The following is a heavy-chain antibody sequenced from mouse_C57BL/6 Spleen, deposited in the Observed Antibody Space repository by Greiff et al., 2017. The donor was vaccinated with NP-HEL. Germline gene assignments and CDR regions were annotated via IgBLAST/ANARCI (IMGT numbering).Heavy chain of an antibody. Sequence: VQLKESGPELVKPGASVKISCKASGYSFTDYNMNWVKQSNGKSLEWIGVINPNYGTTSYNQKFKGKATLTVDQSSSTAYMQLNSLTSEDSAVYYCASSPTVVATTHYYFDYWGQGTTLTVSS. V-gene: IGHV1-39*01. J-gene: IGHJ2*01. CDR3: ASSPTVVATTHYYFDY. D-gene: IGHD1-1*01. CDR1: GYSFTDYN. CDR2: INPNYGTT.